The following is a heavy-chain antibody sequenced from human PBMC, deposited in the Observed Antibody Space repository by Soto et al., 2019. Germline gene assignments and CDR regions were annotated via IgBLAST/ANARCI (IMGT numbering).Heavy chain of an antibody. CDR3: ARQGFGQSHGLVDV. D-gene: IGHD3-10*01. V-gene: IGHV4-59*01. CDR1: GASISTYY. CDR2: IYLGGSI. J-gene: IGHJ6*02. Sequence: SETLSHTCSVSGASISTYYWTWIRQTPGKGLEWIGYIYLGGSINYNPSFKSRVIISVDTSKNHFSVKLSSVTAADTAVYYCARQGFGQSHGLVDVWGPGTTVTVSS.